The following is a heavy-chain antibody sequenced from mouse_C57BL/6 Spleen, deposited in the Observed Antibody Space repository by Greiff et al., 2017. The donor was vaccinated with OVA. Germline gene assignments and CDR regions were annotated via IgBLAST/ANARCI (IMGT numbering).Heavy chain of an antibody. CDR3: ARQGYDGYYGAMDY. V-gene: IGHV5-9*01. Sequence: EVHLVESGGGLVKPGGSLKLSCAASGFTFSSYTMSWVRQTPEKRLEWVATISGGGGNTYYPDSVKGRFTFSRDNAKNTVYLQMSSVRSEDTALYYGARQGYDGYYGAMDYWGQGTSVTVSS. J-gene: IGHJ4*01. CDR1: GFTFSSYT. D-gene: IGHD2-3*01. CDR2: ISGGGGNT.